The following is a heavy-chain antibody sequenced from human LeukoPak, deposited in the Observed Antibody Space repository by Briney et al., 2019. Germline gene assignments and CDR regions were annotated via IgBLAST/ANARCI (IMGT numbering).Heavy chain of an antibody. J-gene: IGHJ3*01. D-gene: IGHD1-26*01. Sequence: GESLKISCKVSGYSFTSYCIGWVRQVPGKGLEWMGIIYPGDSGPTYSPSFQGQVTISVDKSINTAYLQWSSLQASDPAMYYCGMSGDRVPLQDDVFDVWGQGTMVTVST. CDR3: GMSGDRVPLQDDVFDV. CDR1: GYSFTSYC. V-gene: IGHV5-51*01. CDR2: IYPGDSGP.